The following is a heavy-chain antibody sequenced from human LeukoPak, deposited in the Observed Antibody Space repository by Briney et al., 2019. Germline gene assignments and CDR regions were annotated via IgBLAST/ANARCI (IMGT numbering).Heavy chain of an antibody. Sequence: SETLSLTCTVSGGSISSGDYYWSWIRQPPGKGLEWIGYIYYSGSTYYNPSLKSRVTISVDTSKNQFSLKLSSVTAADTAVYYCARSEGGVVILPDYWGQGTLVTVSS. J-gene: IGHJ4*02. D-gene: IGHD3-3*01. V-gene: IGHV4-30-4*08. CDR1: GGSISSGDYY. CDR2: IYYSGST. CDR3: ARSEGGVVILPDY.